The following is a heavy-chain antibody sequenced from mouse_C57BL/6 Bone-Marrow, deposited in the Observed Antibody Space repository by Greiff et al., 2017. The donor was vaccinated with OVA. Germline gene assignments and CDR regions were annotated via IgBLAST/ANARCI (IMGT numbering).Heavy chain of an antibody. V-gene: IGHV1-55*01. CDR1: GYTFTSYW. CDR3: ARAYYSNYRFAY. Sequence: QVQLQQPGAELVKPGASVKMSCKASGYTFTSYWITWVKQRPGQGLEWIGDIYPGSGSTNYNEKFKSKATLTVDTSSSTAYMQLLSLTSEDSAVYYCARAYYSNYRFAYWGQGTLVTVSA. J-gene: IGHJ3*01. D-gene: IGHD2-5*01. CDR2: IYPGSGST.